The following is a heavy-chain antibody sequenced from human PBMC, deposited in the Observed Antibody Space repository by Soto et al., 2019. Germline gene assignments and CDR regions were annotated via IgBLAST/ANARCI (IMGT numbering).Heavy chain of an antibody. CDR2: IYHSGST. Sequence: PSETLSLTCAVSSGSISSSNWWSWVRQPPGKGLEWIGEIYHSGSTNYNPSLKSRVTISVDKSKNQFSLKLSSVTAADTAVYYCARVDCSGGSCYDYYYYYMDVWGKGTTVTVSS. CDR3: ARVDCSGGSCYDYYYYYMDV. CDR1: SGSISSSNW. V-gene: IGHV4-4*02. D-gene: IGHD2-15*01. J-gene: IGHJ6*03.